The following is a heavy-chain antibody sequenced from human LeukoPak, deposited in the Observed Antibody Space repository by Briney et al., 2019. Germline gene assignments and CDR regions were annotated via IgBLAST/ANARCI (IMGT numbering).Heavy chain of an antibody. CDR3: AKDNVVTMIVVDRGFDY. J-gene: IGHJ4*02. D-gene: IGHD3-22*01. Sequence: GGSLRLSCAASGLTFSSYAMNWVRQAPGKGLEWVSAISGSGGSTYYADSVKGRFTISRDNSKNTLYLQMNSLRAEDTAVYYCAKDNVVTMIVVDRGFDYWGQGTLVTVSS. CDR1: GLTFSSYA. V-gene: IGHV3-23*01. CDR2: ISGSGGST.